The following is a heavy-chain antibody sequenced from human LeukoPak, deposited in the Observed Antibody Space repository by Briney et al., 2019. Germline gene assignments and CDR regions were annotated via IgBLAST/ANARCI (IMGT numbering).Heavy chain of an antibody. CDR1: GGSFSGYY. V-gene: IGHV3-21*01. CDR3: ARDRAARGRFDY. J-gene: IGHJ4*02. Sequence: ETLSLTCAVYGGSFSGYYWSWIRQPPGKGLEWVSSISSSSSYIYYADSVKGRFTISRDNAKNSLYLQMNSLRAEDTAVYYCARDRAARGRFDYWGQGTLVTVSS. D-gene: IGHD6-13*01. CDR2: ISSSSSYI.